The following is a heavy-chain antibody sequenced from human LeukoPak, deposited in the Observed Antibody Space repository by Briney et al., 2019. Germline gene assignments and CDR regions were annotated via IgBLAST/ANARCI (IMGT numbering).Heavy chain of an antibody. CDR3: ARAGQLEGYYYMDV. V-gene: IGHV3-11*01. J-gene: IGHJ6*03. CDR2: ISSSGSTI. D-gene: IGHD6-6*01. Sequence: GGSLRLSCAASGFTFSDYYMSWIRQAPGKGLEWVSYISSSGSTIYYADSVKGRFTISRDNAKNSPYLQMNSLRAEDTAVYYCARAGQLEGYYYMDVWGKGTTVTVSS. CDR1: GFTFSDYY.